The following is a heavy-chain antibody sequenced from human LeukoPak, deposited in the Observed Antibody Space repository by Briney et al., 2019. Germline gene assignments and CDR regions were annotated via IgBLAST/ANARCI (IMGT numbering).Heavy chain of an antibody. D-gene: IGHD3-3*01. CDR2: ISSSGSTI. J-gene: IGHJ4*02. CDR3: ARTYYDFWSGHGTFYYFDY. CDR1: GFTFSNAW. V-gene: IGHV3-11*04. Sequence: GGSLRLSCAASGFTFSNAWMSWVRQAPGKGLEWVSYISSSGSTIYYADSVKGRFTISRDNAKNSLYLQMNSLRAEDTAVYYCARTYYDFWSGHGTFYYFDYWGQGTLVTVSS.